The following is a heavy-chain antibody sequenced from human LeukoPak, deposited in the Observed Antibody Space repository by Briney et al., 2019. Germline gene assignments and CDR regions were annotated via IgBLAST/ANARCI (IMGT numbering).Heavy chain of an antibody. CDR3: ARDGAYCGGDCYSLHAFDI. CDR2: IIPILGIA. CDR1: GGTFSSYA. D-gene: IGHD2-21*02. V-gene: IGHV1-69*04. Sequence: SVKVSCKASGGTFSSYAISWVRQAPGQGLEWMGRIIPILGIANYAQKFQGRVTITADKSTSTAYMELSSLRSEDTAVYYCARDGAYCGGDCYSLHAFDIRGQGTMVTVSS. J-gene: IGHJ3*02.